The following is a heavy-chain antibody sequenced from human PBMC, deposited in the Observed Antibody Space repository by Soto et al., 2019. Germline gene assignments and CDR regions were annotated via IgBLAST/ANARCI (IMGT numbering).Heavy chain of an antibody. CDR1: GGSISSGYYY. V-gene: IGHV4-30-4*01. D-gene: IGHD2-2*01. J-gene: IGHJ4*02. CDR2: IYYSGST. CDR3: ARGLVPAAMEFTVFFDY. Sequence: SSETLSLTCTVSGGSISSGYYYWSWIRQPPGKGLEWIGYIYYSGSTYYNPSLKSRVTISVDTSKNQFSLKLSSVTAADTAVYYCARGLVPAAMEFTVFFDYWGQGTLVTVSS.